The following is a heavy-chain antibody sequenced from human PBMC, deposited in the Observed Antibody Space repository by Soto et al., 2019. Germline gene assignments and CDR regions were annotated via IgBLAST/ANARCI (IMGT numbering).Heavy chain of an antibody. Sequence: QVQLQESGRGLVKPSETLSLSCTVSGGSISSYYWSWIRQTPGKGLEWIGYVHYSWGSNYNPSLKSRVAISLDSSKSQFSLKLTSVTATYTAVYYCARQGFGALHGLVDVWAQGTTVTVSS. J-gene: IGHJ6*02. V-gene: IGHV4-59*08. D-gene: IGHD3-10*01. CDR2: VHYSWGS. CDR3: ARQGFGALHGLVDV. CDR1: GGSISSYY.